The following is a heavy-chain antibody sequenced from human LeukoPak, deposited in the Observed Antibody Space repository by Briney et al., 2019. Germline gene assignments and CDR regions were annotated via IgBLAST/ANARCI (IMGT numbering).Heavy chain of an antibody. CDR3: ARAGYYDFWSGYYYYMDV. CDR1: GYTFTSYG. CDR2: ISAYNGNT. Sequence: ASVKVSCKASGYTFTSYGISWVRQAPGQGLEWMGWISAYNGNTNYAQKLQGRVTMTTDTSTSTAYMELRSLRSDDTAVYYCARAGYYDFWSGYYYYMDVWGKGTTVTVSS. J-gene: IGHJ6*03. D-gene: IGHD3-3*01. V-gene: IGHV1-18*01.